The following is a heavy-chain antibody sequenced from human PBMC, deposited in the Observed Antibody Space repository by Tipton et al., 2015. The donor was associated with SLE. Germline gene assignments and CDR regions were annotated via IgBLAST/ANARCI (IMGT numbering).Heavy chain of an antibody. D-gene: IGHD2-15*01. V-gene: IGHV3-23*04. Sequence: QLVQSGGGLARPGGFLRISCAASGFTFSNYAMNWVRQAPGKGLQWVSFISGSGDSSYYEDSVKGRFTISRDNSKNILYLQLSSLRADDTAIYYCAPRQVDFDHWGQGTLVTVSS. J-gene: IGHJ4*02. CDR1: GFTFSNYA. CDR2: ISGSGDSS. CDR3: APRQVDFDH.